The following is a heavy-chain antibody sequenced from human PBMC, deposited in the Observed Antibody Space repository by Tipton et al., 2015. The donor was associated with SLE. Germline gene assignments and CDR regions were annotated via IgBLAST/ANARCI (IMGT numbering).Heavy chain of an antibody. CDR1: GGSISSYY. CDR2: ICYSGGT. Sequence: LRLSCTVSGGSISSYYWCWCRQPPGKGLEGIVNICYSGGTNYNPSLKSRVTISVDTSKNQFSLKLSSVTAADTAVYSCARVRHGYSNDAFDIWGQGTMVTVSS. V-gene: IGHV4-59*01. D-gene: IGHD5-24*01. J-gene: IGHJ3*02. CDR3: ARVRHGYSNDAFDI.